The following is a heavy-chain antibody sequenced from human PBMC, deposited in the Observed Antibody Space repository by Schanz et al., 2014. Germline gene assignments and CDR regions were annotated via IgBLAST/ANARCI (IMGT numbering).Heavy chain of an antibody. CDR3: AKYGGGYSYGFVEY. D-gene: IGHD5-18*01. J-gene: IGHJ3*01. Sequence: VQLVESGGGLVQPGGSLRLSCAASAFIFRSYSMHWVRQAPGQGLEWVSTISGSGGDTYPADSVKGRFTISRDNSNNTLYLQMKSLRAEDTAVYYCAKYGGGYSYGFVEYWGQGTLVTVSS. V-gene: IGHV3-23*04. CDR2: ISGSGGDT. CDR1: AFIFRSYS.